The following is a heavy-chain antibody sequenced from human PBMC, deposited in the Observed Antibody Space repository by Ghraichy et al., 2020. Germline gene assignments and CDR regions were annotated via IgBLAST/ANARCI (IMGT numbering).Heavy chain of an antibody. CDR3: ASLYGSGSYHYGMDV. D-gene: IGHD3-10*01. J-gene: IGHJ6*02. Sequence: SETLSLTCTVSGGSISSYYWSWIRQPPGKGLEWIGYFYYSGSTTYNPSLKSRVTISVDTSKNQFSLKLSSVTAADTAVYYCASLYGSGSYHYGMDVWGQGTTVTVSS. CDR1: GGSISSYY. V-gene: IGHV4-59*01. CDR2: FYYSGST.